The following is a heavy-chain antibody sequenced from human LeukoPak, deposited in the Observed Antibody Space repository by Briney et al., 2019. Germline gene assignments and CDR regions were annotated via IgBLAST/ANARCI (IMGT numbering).Heavy chain of an antibody. CDR1: GFTFSSYA. D-gene: IGHD6-13*01. CDR2: ISYDGSNK. J-gene: IGHJ4*02. V-gene: IGHV3-30*04. Sequence: GGSLRLSCAASGFTFSSYAMHWVRQAPGKGLEGVAVISYDGSNKYYADSVKGRFTISRDNSKNTLYLQMNSLRAEDTAVYYCARDRGYSSSWPLDYWGQGTLVTVSS. CDR3: ARDRGYSSSWPLDY.